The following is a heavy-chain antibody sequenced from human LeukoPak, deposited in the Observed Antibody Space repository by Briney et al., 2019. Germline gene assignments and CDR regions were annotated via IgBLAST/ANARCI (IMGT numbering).Heavy chain of an antibody. CDR3: AVGGSALYYYMDV. J-gene: IGHJ6*03. CDR1: GFIVSTNY. V-gene: IGHV3-53*01. CDR2: IYSGGGT. Sequence: GGSLTLSCAASGFIVSTNYMIWVRQAPGKGLEWVSVIYSGGGTFYPDSVKGRFTISRDNSKNTVSLQMSRLRAEQTAVYYCAVGGSALYYYMDVWGKGTTVTVSS. D-gene: IGHD3-10*01.